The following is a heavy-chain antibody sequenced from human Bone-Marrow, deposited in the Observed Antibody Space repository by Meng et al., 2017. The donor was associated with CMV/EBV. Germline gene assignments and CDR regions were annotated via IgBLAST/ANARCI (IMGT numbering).Heavy chain of an antibody. Sequence: SGFTVIDYTLHGVRQGPGKGLEWVALISPDESNQSYANNVKGRFEVSRNKSKNTLNIQMNRKRREDTAAYYGARDMFAWGVHAKPLEYWGQGTLVTVSS. D-gene: IGHD3-10*01. CDR2: ISPDESNQ. CDR1: GFTVIDYT. V-gene: IGHV3-30*09. CDR3: ARDMFAWGVHAKPLEY. J-gene: IGHJ4*02.